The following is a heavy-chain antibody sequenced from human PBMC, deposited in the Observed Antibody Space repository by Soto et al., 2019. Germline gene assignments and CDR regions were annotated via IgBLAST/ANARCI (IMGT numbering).Heavy chain of an antibody. CDR1: GLTFSSFA. V-gene: IGHV3-23*01. J-gene: IGHJ4*02. D-gene: IGHD2-21*02. CDR2: ISVSGGST. CDR3: ARGGGDPYFDY. Sequence: EVQLLESGGGLVQPGGSLRLSCAASGLTFSSFAMSWVRQAPGKGLEWVSAISVSGGSTYYTDSVKGLFTMSRDNSKNTVYLQMNSLRAEDTAIYYCARGGGDPYFDYWGQGTLVTVSS.